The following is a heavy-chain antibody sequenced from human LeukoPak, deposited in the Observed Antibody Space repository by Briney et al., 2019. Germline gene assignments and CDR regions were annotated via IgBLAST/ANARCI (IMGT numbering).Heavy chain of an antibody. CDR2: ISGSGGST. CDR1: GFTFSSYA. CDR3: AKWTQPYCSGGSCHGGFDY. V-gene: IGHV3-23*01. J-gene: IGHJ4*02. D-gene: IGHD2-15*01. Sequence: PGGSLRLSCAASGFTFSSYAMSWVRQAPGKGLEWVSAISGSGGSTYYADSVKGRFTISRDNSKNTLYLQLNSLRAEDTAVYYCAKWTQPYCSGGSCHGGFDYWGQGTLVTVSS.